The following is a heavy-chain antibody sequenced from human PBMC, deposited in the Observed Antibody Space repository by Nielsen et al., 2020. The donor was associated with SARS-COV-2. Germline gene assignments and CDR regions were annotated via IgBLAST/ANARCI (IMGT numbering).Heavy chain of an antibody. J-gene: IGHJ4*02. V-gene: IGHV2-26*01. Sequence: SGPTLVKPTETLTLTCTVSGFSLSNARMGVSWIRQPPGKALEWLAHIFSNDEKSYSTSLKSRLTISKDTSKSQVVLTMTNMDPVDTATYYCARWTGDYDIYFDYWGQGTLVTVSS. CDR1: GFSLSNARMG. D-gene: IGHD4-17*01. CDR3: ARWTGDYDIYFDY. CDR2: IFSNDEK.